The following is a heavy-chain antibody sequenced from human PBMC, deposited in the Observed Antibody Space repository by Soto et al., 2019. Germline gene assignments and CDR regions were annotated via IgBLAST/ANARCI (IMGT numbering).Heavy chain of an antibody. CDR1: GGTFSSYT. Sequence: QVQLVQSGAEVKKPGSSVKVSCKASGGTFSSYTISWVRQAPGQGLEWMGRIIPILGIANYAQKFQGRVTITAYKSTSTAYMELSSLRSEVTAVYYCARVWGPTMVRGVSDYWGQGTLVNVSS. V-gene: IGHV1-69*02. CDR2: IIPILGIA. D-gene: IGHD3-10*01. CDR3: ARVWGPTMVRGVSDY. J-gene: IGHJ4*02.